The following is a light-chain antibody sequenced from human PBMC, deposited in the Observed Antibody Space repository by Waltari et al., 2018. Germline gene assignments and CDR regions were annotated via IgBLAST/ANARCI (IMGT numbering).Light chain of an antibody. J-gene: IGLJ3*02. Sequence: QSVLTQPPSASGTPGQRVSISCSGTSSNIENNFVFWYQQFPGTAPKLLIYRNTHRPSGAPDRFSGSQSGTSASLAISGLRSEDEADYYCAAWDDSLRNWVFGGGTKLTVL. CDR1: SSNIENNF. V-gene: IGLV1-47*01. CDR2: RNT. CDR3: AAWDDSLRNWV.